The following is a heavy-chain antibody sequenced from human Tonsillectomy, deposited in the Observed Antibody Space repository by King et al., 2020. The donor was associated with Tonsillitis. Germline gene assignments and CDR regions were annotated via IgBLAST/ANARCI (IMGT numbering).Heavy chain of an antibody. CDR2: IYPSGNT. V-gene: IGHV4-30-2*01. CDR3: ARSCDLDGYASFFDY. Sequence: QMQLQESGSGLVKPSQTLSLTCAVSGGSISSGGYSWNWIRQPPGKGLEWIGYIYPSGNTYYNLSLKSRVTISVDRSKTQFSLKLSSVTAADTAVYYCARSCDLDGYASFFDYWGQGTLVTVSS. J-gene: IGHJ4*02. D-gene: IGHD5-24*01. CDR1: GGSISSGGYS.